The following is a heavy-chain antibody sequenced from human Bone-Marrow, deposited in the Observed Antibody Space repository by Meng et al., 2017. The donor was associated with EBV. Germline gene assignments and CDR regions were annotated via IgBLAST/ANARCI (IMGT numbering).Heavy chain of an antibody. CDR1: GGSFSGYY. CDR3: ATQRRDTDWFDP. D-gene: IGHD6-25*01. J-gene: IGHJ5*02. CDR2: INHSGST. Sequence: QVQLQQWGAGLLKPSETLSLTCAGYGGSFSGYYWTWIRQPPGKGLEWIGEINHSGSTNYNPSLKSRVTISVDTSKNQFSLKLSSVTTADTAVYYCATQRRDTDWFDPWGQGTLVTVSS. V-gene: IGHV4-34*01.